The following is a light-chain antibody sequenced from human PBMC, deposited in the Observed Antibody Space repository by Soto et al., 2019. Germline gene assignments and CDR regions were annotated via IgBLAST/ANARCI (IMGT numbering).Light chain of an antibody. J-gene: IGKJ2*01. CDR3: QQYNNWPPRT. CDR1: QSISNS. Sequence: IVMTQSPASLSVSPGETATLSCRASQSISNSLAWYQQKPGQAPSLLIYGASTRATGIPARFSGSGSGTEFTLTISSLQSEASALYYCQQYNNWPPRTFGQGTKLEIK. V-gene: IGKV3-15*01. CDR2: GAS.